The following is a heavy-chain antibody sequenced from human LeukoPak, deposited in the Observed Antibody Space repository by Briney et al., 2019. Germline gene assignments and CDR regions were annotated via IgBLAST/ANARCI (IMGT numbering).Heavy chain of an antibody. Sequence: GGSLRLSCAVSGFTFSSYSMNWVRQAPGKGLEWVSSISSSSSYIYYADSVKGRFTISRDNAKNSLYLQMNSLRAEDTAVYYCARDGSWSKWPFWGQGTLVTVSS. J-gene: IGHJ4*02. CDR2: ISSSSSYI. CDR3: ARDGSWSKWPF. CDR1: GFTFSSYS. D-gene: IGHD6-13*01. V-gene: IGHV3-21*01.